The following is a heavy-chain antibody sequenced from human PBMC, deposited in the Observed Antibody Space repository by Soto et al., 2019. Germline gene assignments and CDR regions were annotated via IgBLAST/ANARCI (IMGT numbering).Heavy chain of an antibody. CDR3: VKGGYSSGWYLDY. CDR1: GFTFSSYA. J-gene: IGHJ4*02. CDR2: ISSNGGST. V-gene: IGHV3-64D*06. Sequence: LRLSCSASGFTFSSYAMHWVRQAPGKGLEYVSAISSNGGSTYYADSVKGRFAISRDNSKNTLYLQMSSLRAEDTAVYYCVKGGYSSGWYLDYWGQGTLVTVSS. D-gene: IGHD6-19*01.